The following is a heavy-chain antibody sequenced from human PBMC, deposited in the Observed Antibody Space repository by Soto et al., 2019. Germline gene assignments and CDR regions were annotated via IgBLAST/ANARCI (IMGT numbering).Heavy chain of an antibody. CDR2: IHPGDSDT. D-gene: IGHD2-15*01. Sequence: PGESLKISCEASGYSFTSYWIGWVRQMPGKGLEWMGIIHPGDSDTKYSPSFQGQVTISVDKSITTAYLQWSGLKASDTAMYYCARTPGPEVAASLEYYYFSGMDVWGQGTTVTVS. V-gene: IGHV5-51*01. CDR3: ARTPGPEVAASLEYYYFSGMDV. CDR1: GYSFTSYW. J-gene: IGHJ6*02.